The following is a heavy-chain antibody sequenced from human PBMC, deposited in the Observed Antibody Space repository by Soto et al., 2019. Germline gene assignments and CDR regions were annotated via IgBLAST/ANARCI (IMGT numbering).Heavy chain of an antibody. CDR1: GFTVSTYG. Sequence: QVQLVESGGGVVQPGRSLRLSCAVSGFTVSTYGMHWVRQAPGKGLEWVAVISRDGGTKYYADSVKGRFTISRDNSRNTLFLEINSLRGDDMAVYYCSGEVASGFWCQGTLVTVSS. V-gene: IGHV3-30*03. CDR2: ISRDGGTK. CDR3: SGEVASGF. J-gene: IGHJ4*02. D-gene: IGHD2-21*01.